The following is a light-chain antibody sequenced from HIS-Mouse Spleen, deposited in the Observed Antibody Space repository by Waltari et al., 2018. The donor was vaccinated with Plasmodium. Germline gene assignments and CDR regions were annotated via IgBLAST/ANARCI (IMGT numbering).Light chain of an antibody. Sequence: SYELTQPPSVSVSPGTTARITCPGDALTKTYPYWYQQKSGQAPVLVIYEDSKRPSGIPERFSGASSGTMATLTISVAQVEDEADYYCYSTDSSGNHRVFGGGTKLTVL. CDR3: YSTDSSGNHRV. V-gene: IGLV3-10*01. J-gene: IGLJ3*02. CDR1: ALTKTY. CDR2: EDS.